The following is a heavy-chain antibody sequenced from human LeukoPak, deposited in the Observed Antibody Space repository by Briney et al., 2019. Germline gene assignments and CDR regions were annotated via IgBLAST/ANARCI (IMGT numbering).Heavy chain of an antibody. CDR1: GGTFSSYA. D-gene: IGHD3-10*01. J-gene: IGHJ5*02. Sequence: SVKVSCKASGGTFSSYAISWVRQAPGQGLEWMGRIIPILGIANYAQKFQGRVTITADKSTSTAYMELSSLRSEDTAVYYCARAVGLWFGEFLTGNWFDPWGQGTLVTVSS. CDR3: ARAVGLWFGEFLTGNWFDP. CDR2: IIPILGIA. V-gene: IGHV1-69*04.